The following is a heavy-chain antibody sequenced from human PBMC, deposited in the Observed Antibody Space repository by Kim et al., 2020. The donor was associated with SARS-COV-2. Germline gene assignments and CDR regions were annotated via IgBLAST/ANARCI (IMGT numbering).Heavy chain of an antibody. D-gene: IGHD7-27*01. J-gene: IGHJ5*02. V-gene: IGHV4-4*07. CDR3: VRDGEFGNWFDP. Sequence: DYHPSLKSRVSMSVDGSRNQLSLKLTSVTVADTATYFCVRDGEFGNWFDPWGQGTLVTVSS.